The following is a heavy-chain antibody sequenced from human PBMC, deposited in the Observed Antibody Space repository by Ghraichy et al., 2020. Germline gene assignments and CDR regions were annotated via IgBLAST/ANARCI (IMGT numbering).Heavy chain of an antibody. V-gene: IGHV3-7*01. Sequence: GGSLRLSCAASGFIFRTYWMSWVRQAPGKGLEWVANIKQDGSEKYYVDSVKGRFTISRDNAKNLLYLQMNSLRAEDTAVYYCVVVVAFRFDPWGQGTLVTVSS. CDR2: IKQDGSEK. J-gene: IGHJ5*02. CDR1: GFIFRTYW. CDR3: VVVVAFRFDP. D-gene: IGHD2-15*01.